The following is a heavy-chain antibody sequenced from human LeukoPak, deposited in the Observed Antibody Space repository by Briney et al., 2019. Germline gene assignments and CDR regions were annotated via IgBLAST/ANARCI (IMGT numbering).Heavy chain of an antibody. CDR3: AKFSSSFVLNWFDP. CDR1: GFTFSSYA. D-gene: IGHD6-13*01. CDR2: ISGSGGST. V-gene: IGHV3-23*01. Sequence: PGGSLRLSCTASGFTFSSYAMSWVRQAPGKGLEWVSAISGSGGSTYYADSVKGRFTISRDNSKNTLYLQMNSLRAEDTAVYYCAKFSSSFVLNWFDPWGQGTLVTVSS. J-gene: IGHJ5*02.